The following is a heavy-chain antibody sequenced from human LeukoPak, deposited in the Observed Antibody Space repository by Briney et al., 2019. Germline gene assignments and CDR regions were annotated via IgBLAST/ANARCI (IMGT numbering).Heavy chain of an antibody. J-gene: IGHJ4*02. CDR1: GLTLCNAW. Sequence: GGSLRLSCAASGLTLCNAWMSWVRQAPGKGLEWVSAISGSGGSTFYADSVKGRFTISRDNSKNTLYLQMNSLRAEDTAVYYCAKFGEIVVVVAATATDYWGQGTLVTVSS. V-gene: IGHV3-23*01. CDR3: AKFGEIVVVVAATATDY. CDR2: ISGSGGST. D-gene: IGHD2-15*01.